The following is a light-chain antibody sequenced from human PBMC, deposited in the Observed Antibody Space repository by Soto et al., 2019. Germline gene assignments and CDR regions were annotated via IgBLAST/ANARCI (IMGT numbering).Light chain of an antibody. CDR1: QTISSW. CDR3: QHYNSYSEA. CDR2: KAS. J-gene: IGKJ1*01. V-gene: IGKV1-5*03. Sequence: DIQSTQSPSTLSASVGDRVSITWRASQTISSWLAWYQQKPGKAPKLLIYKASTLKSGVPSRFSGSGSGTEFTLTISSLQPDDFATYYCQHYNSYSEAFGQGTKVDIK.